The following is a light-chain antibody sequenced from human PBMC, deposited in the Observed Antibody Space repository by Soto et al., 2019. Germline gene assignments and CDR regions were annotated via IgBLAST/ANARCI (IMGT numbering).Light chain of an antibody. J-gene: IGLJ2*01. CDR1: SSDVGGYNY. CDR2: DVS. Sequence: QSALTQPASVSGSLGQSITISCTGTSSDVGGYNYVSWYQQHPGKAPKLMIYDVSNRPSGVSNRFSGSKSGNTASLTISGLQAEDEADYSCSSYTSSSTLVVFGGGTKLPVL. V-gene: IGLV2-14*01. CDR3: SSYTSSSTLVV.